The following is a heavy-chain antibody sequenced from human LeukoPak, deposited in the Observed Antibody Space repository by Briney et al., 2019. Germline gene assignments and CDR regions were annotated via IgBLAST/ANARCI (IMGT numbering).Heavy chain of an antibody. Sequence: ASVKVSCKASGYTFTSYGISWVRQAPGQGLEWMGWISAYNGNTNYAQKLQGRVTMTTDTSTSTAYMEPRSLRSDDTAVYYCARDLYYGSGSYYEPWGQGTLVTVSS. V-gene: IGHV1-18*01. D-gene: IGHD3-10*01. CDR3: ARDLYYGSGSYYEP. J-gene: IGHJ4*02. CDR1: GYTFTSYG. CDR2: ISAYNGNT.